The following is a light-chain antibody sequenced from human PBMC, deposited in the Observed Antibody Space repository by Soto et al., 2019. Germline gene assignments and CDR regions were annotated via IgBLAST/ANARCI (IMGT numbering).Light chain of an antibody. Sequence: QSVLTQPTSASGTPGQRVTISCSGSSSNIGTNNVHWFQQFPGTAPNLLIYRNNRRPSGVPDRFSGSKSGTSASLAISGLRSEDEADYYCAAWDDSLSAWVFGGGTQLTVL. CDR3: AAWDDSLSAWV. CDR1: SSNIGTNN. CDR2: RNN. J-gene: IGLJ3*02. V-gene: IGLV1-47*01.